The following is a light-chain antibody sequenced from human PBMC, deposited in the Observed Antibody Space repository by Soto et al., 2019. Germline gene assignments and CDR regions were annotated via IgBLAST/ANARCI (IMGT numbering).Light chain of an antibody. V-gene: IGLV2-14*01. CDR1: SSDVGGYNY. J-gene: IGLJ1*01. CDR2: EVI. Sequence: QYALTQPASVSWSPGQSITISCTVTSSDVGGYNYVSWYQQHPGRAPKLMIYEVINRPSGVSNRFSGSKSGNTASLTISGLQAEDEADYYCSSYASSTTYVFGTGTKVTVL. CDR3: SSYASSTTYV.